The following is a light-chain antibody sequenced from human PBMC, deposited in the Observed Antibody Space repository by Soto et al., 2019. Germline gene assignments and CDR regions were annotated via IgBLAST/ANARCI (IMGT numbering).Light chain of an antibody. V-gene: IGLV2-18*02. CDR2: EVT. Sequence: QSALTHPPSVSGSPGQSVAISCTGTSSDLGNYNRVSWYQQPPGTAPKLIIYEVTNRPSGVPDRFSGSKSGDTASLTISGLQAEDEADYYCCSYTTSGTYVFGTGTKLTVL. CDR3: CSYTTSGTYV. J-gene: IGLJ1*01. CDR1: SSDLGNYNR.